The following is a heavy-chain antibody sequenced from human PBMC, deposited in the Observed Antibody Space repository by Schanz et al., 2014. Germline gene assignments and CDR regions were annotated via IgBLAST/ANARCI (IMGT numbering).Heavy chain of an antibody. CDR3: ARDLISSGWYG. CDR2: LTGSGVST. Sequence: EVQLLESGGGLVQPGGSLRLSCAASGFSFRKSAMSWVRQAPGKGLEWVSALTGSGVSTHYADSVKGRFTISRDNAKNSLYLQMNSLRVEDTAVYYCARDLISSGWYGWGQGTLVTVSS. D-gene: IGHD6-19*01. CDR1: GFSFRKSA. V-gene: IGHV3-23*01. J-gene: IGHJ4*02.